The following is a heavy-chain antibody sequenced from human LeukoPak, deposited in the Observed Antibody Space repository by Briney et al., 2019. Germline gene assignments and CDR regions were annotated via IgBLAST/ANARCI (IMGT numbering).Heavy chain of an antibody. D-gene: IGHD3-10*01. V-gene: IGHV4-34*01. CDR2: INHSGST. Sequence: PSETLSLTCTVSGGSISGYYWSWIRQPPGKGLEWIGEINHSGSTNYNPSLKSRVTISVDTSKNQFSLKLSSVTAADTAVYYCARAKYYYGSGAPFDYWGQGTLVTVSS. J-gene: IGHJ4*02. CDR3: ARAKYYYGSGAPFDY. CDR1: GGSISGYY.